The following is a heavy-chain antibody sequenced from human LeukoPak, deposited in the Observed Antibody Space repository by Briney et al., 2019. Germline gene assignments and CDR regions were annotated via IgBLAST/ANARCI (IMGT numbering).Heavy chain of an antibody. CDR2: IYSGGNT. D-gene: IGHD6-13*01. Sequence: PGGSLRLSCAASGFTVSTNYMSWVRQAPGKGLEWVSIIYSGGNTYYADSVKGRFTISRDNSKNTLYLQMNSLRAEDTAVYYCARGLAAAGLYFDYWGQGTLVTVSS. V-gene: IGHV3-53*01. CDR1: GFTVSTNY. J-gene: IGHJ4*02. CDR3: ARGLAAAGLYFDY.